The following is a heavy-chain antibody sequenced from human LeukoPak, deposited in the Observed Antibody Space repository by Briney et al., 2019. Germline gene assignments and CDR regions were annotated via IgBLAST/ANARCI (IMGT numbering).Heavy chain of an antibody. V-gene: IGHV3-7*01. CDR3: ARDGHSSGSFDY. D-gene: IGHD3-10*01. J-gene: IGHJ4*02. Sequence: GGSLRLACAASELTFSGYWMNWVRQAPGKGLQWVGNIRQDGGQTHYSDSVKGRFTISRDNAKRSLYLQMNSLRPEDTAVYYCARDGHSSGSFDYWGQGTLVTVSS. CDR2: IRQDGGQT. CDR1: ELTFSGYW.